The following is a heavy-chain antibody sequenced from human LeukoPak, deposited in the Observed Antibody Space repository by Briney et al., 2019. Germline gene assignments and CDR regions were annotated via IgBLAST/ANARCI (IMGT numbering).Heavy chain of an antibody. Sequence: GGSLRLSCAASGFPFNAYWMTWVRQAPGKGLEWVANIRQDGDTKYYVDSVKGRFTISRDNAKNSLYLQMNSLRVEDTAVYYCARSEGIAVADAVDYWGQGTLVTVSS. CDR3: ARSEGIAVADAVDY. CDR1: GFPFNAYW. CDR2: IRQDGDTK. V-gene: IGHV3-7*01. J-gene: IGHJ4*02. D-gene: IGHD6-19*01.